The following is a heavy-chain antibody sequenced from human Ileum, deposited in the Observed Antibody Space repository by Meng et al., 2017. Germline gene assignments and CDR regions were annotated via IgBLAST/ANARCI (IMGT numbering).Heavy chain of an antibody. D-gene: IGHD6-19*01. CDR3: ARDRRDSSGWFYFDY. Sequence: VQLPGSGPGLVRPSETLSLTCTVSGGSVSSSWSWIRQPPGKGLEWIGHIYYSGNTNYNPSLKSRVTISVDTSKNQFSLKLSSVTAADTAVYFCARDRRDSSGWFYFDYWAQGTLVTVSS. J-gene: IGHJ4*02. CDR2: IYYSGNT. CDR1: GGSVSSS. V-gene: IGHV4-59*02.